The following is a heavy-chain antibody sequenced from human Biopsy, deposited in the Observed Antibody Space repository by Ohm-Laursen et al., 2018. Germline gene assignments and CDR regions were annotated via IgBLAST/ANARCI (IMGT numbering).Heavy chain of an antibody. Sequence: SLRLSCAASGFTFSSCAMSWVRQAPGKGLEWVSAIRSTGGSTYYANSVKGRFTISRDNSKNILFLQVNNLRAEDTAIYYCTKAGDFWSPEGYYHYFSGMDVWGQGTTVTVSS. CDR1: GFTFSSCA. CDR2: IRSTGGST. CDR3: TKAGDFWSPEGYYHYFSGMDV. V-gene: IGHV3-23*01. D-gene: IGHD3-3*01. J-gene: IGHJ6*02.